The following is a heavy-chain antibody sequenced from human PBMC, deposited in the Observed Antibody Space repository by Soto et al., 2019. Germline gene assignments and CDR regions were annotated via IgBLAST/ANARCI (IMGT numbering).Heavy chain of an antibody. J-gene: IGHJ4*02. CDR2: ISDSGSNK. Sequence: GGSLRLSCAASGFTFSISAMSWVRQSPGKGLEWVAVISDSGSNKYYADSVKGRFTISRDNSKNTLYLQMNSLRAEDTAVYYCAKDARDWNYFDYWGQGTLVTVSS. D-gene: IGHD1-1*01. CDR1: GFTFSISA. CDR3: AKDARDWNYFDY. V-gene: IGHV3-23*01.